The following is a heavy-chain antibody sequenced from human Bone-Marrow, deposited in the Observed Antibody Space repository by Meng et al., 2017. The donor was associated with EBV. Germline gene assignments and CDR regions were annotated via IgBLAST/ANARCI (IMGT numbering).Heavy chain of an antibody. CDR3: ASESGRGYTPDY. J-gene: IGHJ4*02. Sequence: VWLLQYASGVKKPGSSVKVSCTTSGDPFSIYAISWVRQHPGQGLEWMGGLIPMFGAPKYAQKFQDRVTITADESTSTHYMDLTSLRSEDTAVYYCASESGRGYTPDYWGQGTLVTVSS. CDR2: LIPMFGAP. V-gene: IGHV1-69*01. D-gene: IGHD5-12*01. CDR1: GDPFSIYA.